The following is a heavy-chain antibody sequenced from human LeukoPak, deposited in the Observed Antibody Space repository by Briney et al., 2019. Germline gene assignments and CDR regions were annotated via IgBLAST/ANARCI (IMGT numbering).Heavy chain of an antibody. CDR3: ARQRDTDAFDI. V-gene: IGHV5-51*01. CDR1: GFSFSSDW. J-gene: IGHJ3*02. CDR2: IYLSDSDT. Sequence: GESLKISCKVSGFSFSSDWVAWVRQMPGKGLEWMGFIYLSDSDTRYSPSFQGQVTISADRSISTAYLQWSSLKASDTAMYYCARQRDTDAFDIWGQGTMVTVSS. D-gene: IGHD2-21*01.